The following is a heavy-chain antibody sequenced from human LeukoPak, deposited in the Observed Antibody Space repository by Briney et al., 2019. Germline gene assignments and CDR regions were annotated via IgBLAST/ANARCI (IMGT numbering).Heavy chain of an antibody. CDR2: IYYSGST. V-gene: IGHV4-30-4*01. Sequence: SETLSLTCTVSGGSISSGDYYWSWIRQPPGKGLEWIGYIYYSGSTYYNPSLKSRVTISVDTSKNQFSLKLSSVTAADTAVYYCAGTIDSPTVVTAAPWWGQGTLVTASS. J-gene: IGHJ4*02. CDR3: AGTIDSPTVVTAAPW. D-gene: IGHD4-23*01. CDR1: GGSISSGDYY.